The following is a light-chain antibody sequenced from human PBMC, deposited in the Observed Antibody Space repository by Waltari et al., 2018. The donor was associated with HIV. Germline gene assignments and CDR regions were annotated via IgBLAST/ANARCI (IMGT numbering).Light chain of an antibody. V-gene: IGKV1-9*01. CDR1: EDINEF. J-gene: IGKJ2*01. CDR3: QQLNTYPPDT. Sequence: DIQLTQSPSFLSASIGDRVTITCRASEDINEFLAWYQQKPGVDPKLLIYAASTLEDEVPSRFSGSGSGTDFTLTISSLQPEDFATYFCQQLNTYPPDTFGPGTKLEI. CDR2: AAS.